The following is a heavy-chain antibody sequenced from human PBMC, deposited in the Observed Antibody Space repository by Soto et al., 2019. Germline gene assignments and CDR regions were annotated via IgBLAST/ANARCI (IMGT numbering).Heavy chain of an antibody. J-gene: IGHJ4*02. Sequence: GESLKISCKGSVYSFTSYWIGWVRQMPGKGLEWMGIIYPGDSDTRYSPSFQGQVTISADKSISTAYLQWSSLKASDTAMYYCARHRGIAVAGLFYYFDYWGQGTLVTVSS. CDR1: VYSFTSYW. CDR3: ARHRGIAVAGLFYYFDY. CDR2: IYPGDSDT. V-gene: IGHV5-51*01. D-gene: IGHD6-19*01.